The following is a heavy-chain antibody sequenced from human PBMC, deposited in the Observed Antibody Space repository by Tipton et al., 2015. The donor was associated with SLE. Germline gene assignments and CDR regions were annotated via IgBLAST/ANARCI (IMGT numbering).Heavy chain of an antibody. J-gene: IGHJ4*02. Sequence: SGFTFSSYGMHWVRQAPGKGLEWVAVIWYDGSNKYYADSVTGRFTISRDNSKNTLYLQMNSLRAEDTAVYYCARKWGLLPDYWGQGTLVTVSS. D-gene: IGHD1-26*01. CDR1: GFTFSSYG. CDR3: ARKWGLLPDY. CDR2: IWYDGSNK. V-gene: IGHV3-33*01.